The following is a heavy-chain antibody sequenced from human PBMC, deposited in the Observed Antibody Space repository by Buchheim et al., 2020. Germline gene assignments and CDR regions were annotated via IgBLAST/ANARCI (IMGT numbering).Heavy chain of an antibody. J-gene: IGHJ4*02. CDR2: IWYDGSNK. V-gene: IGHV3-33*01. D-gene: IGHD6-13*01. Sequence: QVQLVESGGGVVQPERSLRLSCAASEFTFSSYGMHWVRQAPGKGLEWVAVIWYDGSNKYYADSVKGRFTISRDYSKNTLYLQMNSLRAEDTAVYYCAREDGMIAAAGTFDYWGQGTL. CDR3: AREDGMIAAAGTFDY. CDR1: EFTFSSYG.